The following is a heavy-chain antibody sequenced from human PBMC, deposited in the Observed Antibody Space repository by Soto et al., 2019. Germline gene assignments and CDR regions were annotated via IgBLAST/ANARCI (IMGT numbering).Heavy chain of an antibody. CDR2: IIPIFGTA. CDR1: GGTFSSYA. J-gene: IGHJ6*02. Sequence: ASVKVSCKASGGTFSSYAISWVRQAPGQGLEWMGGIIPIFGTANYAQKFQGRVTITADESTSTAYMELSSLRSEDTAVYYCARDEVEGIAARPKRTYGMDVWGQGTTVTVSS. CDR3: ARDEVEGIAARPKRTYGMDV. V-gene: IGHV1-69*13. D-gene: IGHD6-6*01.